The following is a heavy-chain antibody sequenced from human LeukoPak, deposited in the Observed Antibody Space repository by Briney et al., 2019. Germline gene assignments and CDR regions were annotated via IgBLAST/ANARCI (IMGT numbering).Heavy chain of an antibody. J-gene: IGHJ4*02. D-gene: IGHD3-10*01. CDR3: TRARDYNSGSYPGF. V-gene: IGHV3-74*01. Sequence: GGSLGLSCEASGFSLTSYWMHWVRQAPGKGLVWVSRINHDGSDAIYADSVRGRFTISRDDANNRLYLQLNRLGAEDTAIYYCTRARDYNSGSYPGFWGRGTLVTVSS. CDR1: GFSLTSYW. CDR2: INHDGSDA.